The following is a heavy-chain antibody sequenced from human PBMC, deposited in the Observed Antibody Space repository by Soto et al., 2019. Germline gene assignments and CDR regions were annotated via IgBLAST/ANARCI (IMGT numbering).Heavy chain of an antibody. D-gene: IGHD5-18*01. CDR1: GFTFSSFW. V-gene: IGHV3-74*01. CDR2: INSDGSST. Sequence: GGSLRLSCAASGFTFSSFWMHWVRQAPGKGLVWVSRINSDGSSTSYADSVKGRFSISRDNAKNTLYVQMNGLRVEDTAVYYCVRDRDTYGLSSFDSWGQGILVTVSS. CDR3: VRDRDTYGLSSFDS. J-gene: IGHJ4*02.